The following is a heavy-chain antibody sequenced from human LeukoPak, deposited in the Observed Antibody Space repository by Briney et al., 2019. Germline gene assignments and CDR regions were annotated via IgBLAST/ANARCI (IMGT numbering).Heavy chain of an antibody. J-gene: IGHJ4*02. CDR3: ARGSYSSGELRLDY. CDR2: IYYSGST. CDR1: GGSISSYY. V-gene: IGHV4-59*01. Sequence: ETLSLTCTVSGGSISSYYWSWIRHPPGKGLEWIGYIYYSGSTNYNPSLKSRVTISVDTSKNHFSLKLSSVTAADTAVYYCARGSYSSGELRLDYWGQGTLVTVSS. D-gene: IGHD6-19*01.